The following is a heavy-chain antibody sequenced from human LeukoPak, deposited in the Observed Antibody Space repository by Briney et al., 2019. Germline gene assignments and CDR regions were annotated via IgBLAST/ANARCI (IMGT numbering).Heavy chain of an antibody. Sequence: SETLSLTCAVYGGSFSGYYWSWIRQPPGKGLEWIGEINHNGSTNYNPSLKSRVTISVDTSKNQFSLKLSSVTAADTAVYYCARGPEYYDSSGYYPALYYWGQGTLVTVSS. CDR1: GGSFSGYY. J-gene: IGHJ4*02. V-gene: IGHV4-34*01. D-gene: IGHD3-22*01. CDR2: INHNGST. CDR3: ARGPEYYDSSGYYPALYY.